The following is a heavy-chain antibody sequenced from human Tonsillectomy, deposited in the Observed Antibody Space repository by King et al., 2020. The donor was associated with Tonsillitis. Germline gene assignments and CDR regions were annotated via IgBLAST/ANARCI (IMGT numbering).Heavy chain of an antibody. J-gene: IGHJ3*02. CDR3: ARIRSGYYSDAFDI. V-gene: IGHV3-48*01. CDR1: GFTFSSYS. CDR2: ISGIGSSI. D-gene: IGHD3-22*01. Sequence: VQLVESGGGLVQPGGSLRLSCAASGFTFSSYSMTWVRQAPGKGLEWVSYISGIGSSIYYADSVKGRFTISRDNAKNSLYLEMNSLRAEDTAVYYCARIRSGYYSDAFDIWGQGTMVTVSS.